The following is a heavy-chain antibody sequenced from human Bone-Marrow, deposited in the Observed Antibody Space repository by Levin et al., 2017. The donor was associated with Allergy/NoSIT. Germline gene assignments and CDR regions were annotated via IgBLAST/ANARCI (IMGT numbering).Heavy chain of an antibody. CDR1: GYTLTELS. D-gene: IGHD6-19*01. V-gene: IGHV1-24*01. CDR2: FDPEDGET. Sequence: GESLKISCKVSGYTLTELSMHWVRQAPGKGLEWMGGFDPEDGETIYAQKFQGRVTMTEDTSTDTAYMELSSLRSEDTAVYYCATVGDIAVAGADYWGQGTLVTVSS. CDR3: ATVGDIAVAGADY. J-gene: IGHJ4*02.